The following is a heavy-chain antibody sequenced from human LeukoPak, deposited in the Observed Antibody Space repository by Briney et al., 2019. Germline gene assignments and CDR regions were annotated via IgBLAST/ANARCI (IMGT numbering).Heavy chain of an antibody. CDR1: GYTFTSYD. J-gene: IGHJ4*02. V-gene: IGHV1-8*01. D-gene: IGHD3-22*01. CDR2: MNPNSGNT. CDR3: ARDFWYYYDSSGYYYDY. Sequence: GASVKVSCKASGYTFTSYDVNWVRQATGQGLEWMGWMNPNSGNTGLAQKFQGRVTLTRDTSLSTAYMELSNLRSDDTAVYYCARDFWYYYDSSGYYYDYWGQGTLVTVSS.